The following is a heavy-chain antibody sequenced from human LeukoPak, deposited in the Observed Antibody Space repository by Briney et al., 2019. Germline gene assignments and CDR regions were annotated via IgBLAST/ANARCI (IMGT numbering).Heavy chain of an antibody. V-gene: IGHV3-7*01. CDR1: GFTISSHW. CDR3: ARSNAMGV. J-gene: IGHJ6*02. CDR2: INQDGSER. Sequence: GGSLRLTCAASGFTISSHWMTWVRQASGKGLEWVANINQDGSERYYVDSVKGRFTISRDNAKNSLSLQMNSLRAEDTAVYYCARSNAMGVWGQGTTVTVSS.